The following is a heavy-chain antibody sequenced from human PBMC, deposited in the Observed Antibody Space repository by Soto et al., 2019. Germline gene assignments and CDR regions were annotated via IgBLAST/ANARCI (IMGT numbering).Heavy chain of an antibody. CDR1: GFTVNTNY. V-gene: IGHV3-66*01. Sequence: EVQLVESGGGLVQPGGSLRLSCAASGFTVNTNYMSWVRQAPGKGLEWVSVIYSGGSTYYADSVKGSFTISRDNSKNTLYLQMNSLRAEDSAVYYCARAKKAPGDYAFDYWGQGTLVTVSS. CDR3: ARAKKAPGDYAFDY. D-gene: IGHD4-17*01. J-gene: IGHJ4*02. CDR2: IYSGGST.